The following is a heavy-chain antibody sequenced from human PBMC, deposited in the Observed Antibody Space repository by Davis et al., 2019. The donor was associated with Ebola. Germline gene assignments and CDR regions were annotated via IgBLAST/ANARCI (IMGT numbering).Heavy chain of an antibody. CDR3: AKLYGSGSLFDS. V-gene: IGHV1-69*13. CDR2: IIPKFGTP. CDR1: GGTFSIYA. D-gene: IGHD3-10*01. J-gene: IGHJ4*02. Sequence: SVKVSCKATGGTFSIYAISWVRQAPGQGLEWMGGIIPKFGTPTYAQSFQGRVTITADESTSTAYVELSGLRFEDTAVYYCAKLYGSGSLFDSWGQGTLITVSS.